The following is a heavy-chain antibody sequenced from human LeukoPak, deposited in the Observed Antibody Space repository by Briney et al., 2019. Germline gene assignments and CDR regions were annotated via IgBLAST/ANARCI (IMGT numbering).Heavy chain of an antibody. CDR1: GGSISSYY. J-gene: IGHJ6*02. Sequence: PSETLSLTCTVPGGSISSYYWSWIRQPPGKGLEWIGYIYYSGSTNYNPSLKSRVTISVDTSKNQFSLKLSSVTAADTAVYYCARVTNPVGRYGMDVWGQGTTVTVSS. V-gene: IGHV4-59*01. D-gene: IGHD1-26*01. CDR2: IYYSGST. CDR3: ARVTNPVGRYGMDV.